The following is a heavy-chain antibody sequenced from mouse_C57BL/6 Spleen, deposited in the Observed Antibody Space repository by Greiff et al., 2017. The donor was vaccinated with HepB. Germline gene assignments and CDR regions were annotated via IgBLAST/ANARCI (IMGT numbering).Heavy chain of an antibody. CDR3: ARGDYGSRRWNYFDY. J-gene: IGHJ2*01. Sequence: QVQLQQPGAELVRPGSSVKLSCKASGYTFTSYWMHWVKQRPIQGLEWIGNIDPSDSETHYNQKFKDKATLTVDKSSSTAYMQLSSLTSEDSAVYYCARGDYGSRRWNYFDYWGQGTTLTVSS. V-gene: IGHV1-52*01. CDR1: GYTFTSYW. D-gene: IGHD1-1*01. CDR2: IDPSDSET.